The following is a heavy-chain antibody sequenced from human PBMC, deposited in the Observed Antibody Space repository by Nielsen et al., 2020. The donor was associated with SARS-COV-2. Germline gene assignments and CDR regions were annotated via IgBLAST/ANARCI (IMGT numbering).Heavy chain of an antibody. CDR3: ARVRGDTAMVS. CDR1: GYTFTSYY. D-gene: IGHD5-18*01. J-gene: IGHJ4*02. CDR2: INPSGGST. Sequence: ASVKVSCKASGYTFTSYYMHWVRQAPGQGLEWMGIINPSGGSTSYAQKFQGRVTMARDTSTSTVYMELSSLRSEDTAVYYCARVRGDTAMVSWGQGTLVTVSS. V-gene: IGHV1-46*01.